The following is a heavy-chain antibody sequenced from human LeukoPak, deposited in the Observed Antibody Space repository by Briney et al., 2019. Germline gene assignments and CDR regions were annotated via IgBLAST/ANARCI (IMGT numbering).Heavy chain of an antibody. CDR2: ISWNSGSI. Sequence: GGSLRLSCAASGFTFDDYAMHWVRQAPGKGLEWVSGISWNSGSIGYADSVKGRFTISRDNAKNSLYLQMNSLRAEDTALYYCAKAPGTKGVCYYDYWGQGSLVSVSS. J-gene: IGHJ4*02. D-gene: IGHD2-8*01. CDR3: AKAPGTKGVCYYDY. V-gene: IGHV3-9*01. CDR1: GFTFDDYA.